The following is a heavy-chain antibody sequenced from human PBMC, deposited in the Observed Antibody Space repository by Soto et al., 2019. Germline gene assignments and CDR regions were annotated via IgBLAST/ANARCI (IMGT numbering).Heavy chain of an antibody. CDR3: PLTTMDTLVHY. V-gene: IGHV2-5*01. J-gene: IGHJ4*02. CDR2: IYWNDDK. CDR1: GFSISTTGMV. D-gene: IGHD2-2*03. Sequence: QITLKESGPSLMKPTQTLTLTCTFSGFSISTTGMVVGWLRQPPGKALEWLAFIYWNDDKRYSPSLKSRLTIIKDTSKTQVVLIMTNMDPRHISTHYCPLTTMDTLVHYWGQGTLVTVSS.